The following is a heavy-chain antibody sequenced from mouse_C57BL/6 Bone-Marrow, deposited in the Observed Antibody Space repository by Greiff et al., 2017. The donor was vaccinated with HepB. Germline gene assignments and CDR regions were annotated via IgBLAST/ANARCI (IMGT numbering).Heavy chain of an antibody. CDR1: GYTFTSYW. CDR2: INPSDSET. Sequence: HVQLQQPGAELVRPGSSVNLSCKATGYTFTSYWRHWVQQRPLQSLEWIGNINPSDSETHYNQQLKDKATLTVDKSSSTSYMQLSSLTSEDSAVYDCAEGVVATDYYDMDYWGQGTSVTVSS. J-gene: IGHJ4*01. V-gene: IGHV1-52*01. D-gene: IGHD1-1*01. CDR3: AEGVVATDYYDMDY.